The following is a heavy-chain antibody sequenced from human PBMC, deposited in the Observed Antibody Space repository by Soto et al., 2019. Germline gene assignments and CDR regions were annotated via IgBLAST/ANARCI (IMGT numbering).Heavy chain of an antibody. CDR3: ARGSFYCSSTSCYTDDDASDI. CDR1: GGSFSGYY. CDR2: INHSGST. Sequence: PSETLSLTCAVYGGSFSGYYWSWIRQPPGKGLEWIGEINHSGSTNYNPSLKSRVTISVDTSKNQFSLKLSSVTAADTAVYYCARGSFYCSSTSCYTDDDASDIWGQGTMVTVSS. V-gene: IGHV4-34*01. D-gene: IGHD2-2*02. J-gene: IGHJ3*02.